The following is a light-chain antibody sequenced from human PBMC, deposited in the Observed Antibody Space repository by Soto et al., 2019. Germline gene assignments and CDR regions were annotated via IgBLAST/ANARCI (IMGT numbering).Light chain of an antibody. Sequence: QSALTQPASVSGSPGQSITISCTGTISDIGGYNFISWYRHHPGKAPKLVIYDVNNRPSGISYRFSDSKSGNTASLTISGLQAEDEADYYCASYTRTTTLVFGGGTKVTVL. V-gene: IGLV2-14*01. CDR1: ISDIGGYNF. J-gene: IGLJ2*01. CDR2: DVN. CDR3: ASYTRTTTLV.